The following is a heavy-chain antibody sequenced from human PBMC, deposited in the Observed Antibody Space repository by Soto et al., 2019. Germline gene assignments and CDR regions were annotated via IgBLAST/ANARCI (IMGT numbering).Heavy chain of an antibody. Sequence: QLQLQESGPGLVKPSETLSLTCTVSGGSISSCSYYWGWIRQPPGKGLEWIGSIYYSGSTYYNPSLKSRVTISVDTSKNQFSLKLSSVTAADTAVYYCARAADYGDFPTLDYWGQGTLVTVSS. CDR1: GGSISSCSYY. CDR2: IYYSGST. V-gene: IGHV4-39*01. J-gene: IGHJ4*02. CDR3: ARAADYGDFPTLDY. D-gene: IGHD4-17*01.